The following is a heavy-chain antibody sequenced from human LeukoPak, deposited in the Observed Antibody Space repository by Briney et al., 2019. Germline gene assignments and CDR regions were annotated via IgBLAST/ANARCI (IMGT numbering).Heavy chain of an antibody. J-gene: IGHJ3*02. CDR3: ARPEGDAFDI. CDR1: GGSISSYY. CDR2: IYYSGST. Sequence: KTSETLSLTCTVSGGSISSYYWSWIRQPPGKGLEWIGYIYYSGSTNYNPSLKSRVTISADTSKNQFSLKLSSVTAADTAVYYCARPEGDAFDIWGQGTMVTVSS. V-gene: IGHV4-59*08.